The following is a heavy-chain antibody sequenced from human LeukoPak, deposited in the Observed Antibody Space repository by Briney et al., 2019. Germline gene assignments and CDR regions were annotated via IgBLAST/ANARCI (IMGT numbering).Heavy chain of an antibody. Sequence: PGGSLRLSCAASGFTFTNAWMSWVRQAPGKGLEWVGRIKSKTDGWTTDYAAPVKGRFTISRDDSKDTVYLQLNSLETEDIAVYYCATEYYGAYNYWGQGSLVIVSS. J-gene: IGHJ4*02. V-gene: IGHV3-15*01. CDR2: IKSKTDGWTT. CDR3: ATEYYGAYNY. CDR1: GFTFTNAW. D-gene: IGHD4-17*01.